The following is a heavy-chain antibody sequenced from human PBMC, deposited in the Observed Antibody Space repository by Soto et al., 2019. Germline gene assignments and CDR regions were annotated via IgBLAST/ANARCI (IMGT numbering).Heavy chain of an antibody. V-gene: IGHV3-23*01. CDR2: ISGSGGST. J-gene: IGHJ4*02. Sequence: PGGSLRLSCAASGFTFSSYAMSWVRQAPGKGLEWVSAISGSGGSTYYADSVKGRFTISRDNSKNTLYLQMNSLRAEDTAVYYCAKGSSSGWYPSIGSESGFDYWGQGTLVTVSS. CDR3: AKGSSSGWYPSIGSESGFDY. D-gene: IGHD6-19*01. CDR1: GFTFSSYA.